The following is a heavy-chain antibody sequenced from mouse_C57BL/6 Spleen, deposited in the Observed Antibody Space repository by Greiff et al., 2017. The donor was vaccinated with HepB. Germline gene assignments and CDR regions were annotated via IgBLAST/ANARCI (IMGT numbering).Heavy chain of an antibody. CDR2: FYPGSGSI. J-gene: IGHJ4*01. D-gene: IGHD1-1*01. V-gene: IGHV1-62-2*01. CDR1: GYTFTEYT. Sequence: VQLQESGAELVKPGASVKLSCKASGYTFTEYTIHWVKQRSGQGLEWIGWFYPGSGSIKYNEKFKDKATLTADKSSSTVYMELIRLTSEDSAVYFCARHDTTVVATGNYAMDYWGQGTSVTVSS. CDR3: ARHDTTVVATGNYAMDY.